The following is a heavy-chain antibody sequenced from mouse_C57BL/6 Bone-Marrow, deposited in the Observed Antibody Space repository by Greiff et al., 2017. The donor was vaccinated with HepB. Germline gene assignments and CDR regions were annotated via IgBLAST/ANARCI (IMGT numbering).Heavy chain of an antibody. D-gene: IGHD1-1*01. Sequence: EVQLQQSGPELVKPGASVKISCKASGYTFTDYYMNWVKQSHGKSLEWIGDINPNNGGTSYNQKFKGKATLTVDKSSSTAYMELRSLTSEDSAVYYCARGGATVANWGQGTTLTVSS. CDR1: GYTFTDYY. CDR3: ARGGATVAN. V-gene: IGHV1-26*01. J-gene: IGHJ2*01. CDR2: INPNNGGT.